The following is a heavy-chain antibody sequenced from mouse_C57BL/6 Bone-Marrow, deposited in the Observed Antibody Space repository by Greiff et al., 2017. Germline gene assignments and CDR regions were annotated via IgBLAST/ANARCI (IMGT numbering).Heavy chain of an antibody. V-gene: IGHV1-59*01. CDR3: AREGVTTVVSGAY. D-gene: IGHD1-1*01. Sequence: QVQLKQPGAELVRPGTSVKLSCKASGYTFTSYWMHWVKQRPGQGLEWIGVIDPSDSYTNYNQKFKGKATLTVDTSSSTAYMQLSSLTSEDSAVYYCAREGVTTVVSGAYWGQGTLVTVSA. CDR2: IDPSDSYT. CDR1: GYTFTSYW. J-gene: IGHJ3*01.